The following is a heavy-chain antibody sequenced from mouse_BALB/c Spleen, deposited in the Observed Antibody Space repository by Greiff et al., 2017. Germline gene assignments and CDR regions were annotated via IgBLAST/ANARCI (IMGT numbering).Heavy chain of an antibody. D-gene: IGHD3-1*01. Sequence: EVKVVESGGGLVQPGGSRKLSCAASGFTFSSFGMHWVRQAPEKGLEWVAYISSGSSTIYYADTVKGRFTISRDNPKNTLFLQMTSLRSEDTAMYYCARQLGLRYYAMDYWGQGTSVTVSS. V-gene: IGHV5-17*02. CDR2: ISSGSSTI. CDR1: GFTFSSFG. CDR3: ARQLGLRYYAMDY. J-gene: IGHJ4*01.